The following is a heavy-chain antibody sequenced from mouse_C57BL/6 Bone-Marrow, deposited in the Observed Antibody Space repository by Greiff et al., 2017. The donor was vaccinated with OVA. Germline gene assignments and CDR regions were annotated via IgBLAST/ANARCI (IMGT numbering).Heavy chain of an antibody. D-gene: IGHD3-2*02. CDR1: GYTFTSYW. Sequence: QVQLKQPGAELVKPGASVKLSCKASGYTFTSYWMHWVKQRPGRGLEWIGRIDPNSGGTKYNEKFKSKATLTVDKPSSTAYMQLSSLTSEDSAVYCGARRTAQATGYAMAYWGQGTSVTVSA. V-gene: IGHV1-72*01. J-gene: IGHJ4*01. CDR2: IDPNSGGT. CDR3: ARRTAQATGYAMAY.